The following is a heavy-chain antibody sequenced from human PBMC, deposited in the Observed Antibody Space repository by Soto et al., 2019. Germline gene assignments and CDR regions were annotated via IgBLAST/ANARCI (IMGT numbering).Heavy chain of an antibody. J-gene: IGHJ6*02. CDR3: AREGNGYEPHYYYGMDV. CDR1: GGSISSYY. D-gene: IGHD1-1*01. CDR2: IYYSVST. V-gene: IGHV4-59*12. Sequence: PSETLSLTCTVSGGSISSYYWSWIRQPPGKGLEWIGYIYYSVSTNYNPSLKSRVTISVDTSKNQFSLQLNSVTPEDTAVYYCAREGNGYEPHYYYGMDVWGQGTTVTVSS.